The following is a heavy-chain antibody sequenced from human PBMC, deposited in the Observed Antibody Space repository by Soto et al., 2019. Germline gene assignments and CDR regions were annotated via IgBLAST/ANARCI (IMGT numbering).Heavy chain of an antibody. CDR2: IYTSGST. D-gene: IGHD6-6*01. CDR1: GGSISSYY. CDR3: ARDQRVEALKWFDP. J-gene: IGHJ5*02. Sequence: SETLSLTCTVSGGSISSYYWSWIRQPAGKGLEWIGRIYTSGSTNYNPSLKSRVTMSVDTSKNQFSLKLSSVTAADTAVYYCARDQRVEALKWFDPRGQGTLVNVSS. V-gene: IGHV4-4*07.